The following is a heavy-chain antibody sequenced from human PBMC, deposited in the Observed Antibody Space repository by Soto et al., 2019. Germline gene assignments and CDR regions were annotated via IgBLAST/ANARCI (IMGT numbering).Heavy chain of an antibody. CDR1: GFSFSSYA. J-gene: IGHJ5*02. Sequence: QVQLVESGGSVVQPGRSLGLSCAASGFSFSSYAMHWVRQAPGKGLEWVAVIWDDGRHKYYADSVKGRFTISRDNSKNTLYLPMNSLRAEDTAVYYCARVVLYDSSGRGWFDPWGQGTLVTVSS. CDR2: IWDDGRHK. D-gene: IGHD3-22*01. CDR3: ARVVLYDSSGRGWFDP. V-gene: IGHV3-33*01.